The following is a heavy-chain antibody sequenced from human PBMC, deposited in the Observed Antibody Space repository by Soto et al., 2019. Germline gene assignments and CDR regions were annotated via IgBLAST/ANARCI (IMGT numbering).Heavy chain of an antibody. CDR2: ISGSGCSI. CDR3: VKGYWKGDV. CDR1: GFTFSTYA. Sequence: EVQLLESGGGLVQPGGSLRLSCAASGFTFSTYAMNWVRQAPGNGLEWVSAISGSGCSIPYADSVKGRFTISRDNSKNTLYLQTNSLRDEDTAVYHCVKGYWKGDVWGQGTTVTVSS. V-gene: IGHV3-23*01. J-gene: IGHJ6*02. D-gene: IGHD1-1*01.